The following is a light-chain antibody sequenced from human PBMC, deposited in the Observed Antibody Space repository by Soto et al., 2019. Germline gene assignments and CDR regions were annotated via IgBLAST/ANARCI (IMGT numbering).Light chain of an antibody. V-gene: IGLV1-44*01. Sequence: QSVLTQPPSASGTHGQRVTISCSDSTSYIGSNVINWYQQLPGTAPKLLIWGNDQRPSGVPDRISGSKSGTSASLAISGLQSEDEGDYYCAAWGDSLSGVVFGGGTQLTVL. CDR1: TSYIGSNV. CDR2: GND. J-gene: IGLJ2*01. CDR3: AAWGDSLSGVV.